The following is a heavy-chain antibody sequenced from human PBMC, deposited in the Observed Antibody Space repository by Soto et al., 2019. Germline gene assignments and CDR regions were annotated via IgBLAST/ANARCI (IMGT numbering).Heavy chain of an antibody. CDR2: INPDGSRT. J-gene: IGHJ4*02. V-gene: IGHV3-74*01. CDR3: ARDRGL. CDR1: GLTFSSFW. Sequence: GGSLRLSCAASGLTFSSFWMHWVRQVPGKGLVWVSRINPDGSRTNYADSVKGRFTISRDNAKDTLYLQMNSLRAEDTAMYYCARDRGLWGQGTLVTVSS.